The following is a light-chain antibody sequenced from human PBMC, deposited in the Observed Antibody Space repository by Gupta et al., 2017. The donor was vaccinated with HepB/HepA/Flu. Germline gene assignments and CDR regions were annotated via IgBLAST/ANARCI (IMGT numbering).Light chain of an antibody. V-gene: IGKV1-5*03. CDR2: KAS. J-gene: IGKJ2*01. CDR1: QTVYTW. Sequence: DTQMTQSPSTLSASVGDRVTITCRASQTVYTWLAWYQQKPGKAPNLLIYKASSLQSGVPPRFSGSGSGTEFTLTISSLQPDDFATYYCQQYSRYSYTFGQGTKLE. CDR3: QQYSRYSYT.